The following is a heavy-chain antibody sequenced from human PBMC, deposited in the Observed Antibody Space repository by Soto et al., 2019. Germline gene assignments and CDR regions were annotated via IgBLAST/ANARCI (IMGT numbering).Heavy chain of an antibody. CDR3: ARGSSIAGLYYGMDV. CDR2: NYYSGIT. Sequence: QVQLQESGPGLVKPSQTLSLTCTVSGGSISSGGYYWTWIRQHPGKGLEWIGYNYYSGITYYNPSLKSRVTISLDTSKNQFSLKLSSVTAVDTAVYYCARGSSIAGLYYGMDVWGQGTTVTVSS. V-gene: IGHV4-31*03. D-gene: IGHD6-6*01. J-gene: IGHJ6*02. CDR1: GGSISSGGYY.